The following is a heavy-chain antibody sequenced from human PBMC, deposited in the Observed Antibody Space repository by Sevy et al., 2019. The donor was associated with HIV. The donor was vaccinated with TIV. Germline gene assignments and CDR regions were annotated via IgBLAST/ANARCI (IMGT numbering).Heavy chain of an antibody. V-gene: IGHV6-1*01. CDR2: TYYRSKWYN. Sequence: KQSQTLSLTCAISGDSVSSIRTSWNWIRQSPSGGLEWLGRTYYRSKWYNDYATSVKSRITINADTSMNQVSLQLNSVTPEDTAVYYCAERTNDVFCYGMDVWGQGTTVTVSS. J-gene: IGHJ6*02. CDR1: GDSVSSIRTS. CDR3: AERTNDVFCYGMDV.